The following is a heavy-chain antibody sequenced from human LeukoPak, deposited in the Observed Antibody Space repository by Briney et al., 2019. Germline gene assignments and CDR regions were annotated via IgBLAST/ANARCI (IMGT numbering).Heavy chain of an antibody. V-gene: IGHV3-33*01. CDR3: ARDGLRFLEWLPTS. J-gene: IGHJ4*02. D-gene: IGHD3-3*01. CDR2: IWYDGRNK. Sequence: GGSLRLSCAASGFTFSSYGMHWVRQAPGKGLEWVAVIWYDGRNKYYADSVKGRFTISRDNSKNTLYLQMNSLRAEDTSVYYCARDGLRFLEWLPTSWGQGTLVTVSS. CDR1: GFTFSSYG.